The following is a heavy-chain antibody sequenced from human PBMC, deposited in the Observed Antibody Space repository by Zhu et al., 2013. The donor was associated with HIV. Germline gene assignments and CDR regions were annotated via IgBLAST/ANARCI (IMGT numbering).Heavy chain of an antibody. J-gene: IGHJ6*02. CDR3: ARAPRPLYNILTGYTTVYDMDV. D-gene: IGHD3-9*01. Sequence: QVQLVQSGAEVKKPGASVKVSCKASGYTFSIYDINWVRQATGQGLEWMGWMNPNSGNTGYAQKFQGRVTMTRNTSITTAYMELSSLRSDDTAIYYCARAPRPLYNILTGYTTVYDMDVWGQGTTVTVS. CDR2: MNPNSGNT. V-gene: IGHV1-8*01. CDR1: GYTFSIYD.